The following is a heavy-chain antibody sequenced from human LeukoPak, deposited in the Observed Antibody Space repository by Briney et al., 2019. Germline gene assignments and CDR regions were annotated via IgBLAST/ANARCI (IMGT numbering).Heavy chain of an antibody. CDR2: IYYSGST. Sequence: SETLSLTCTVSGGSISSSSYYWGWIRQPPGKGLEWIGSIYYSGSTYYNPSLKSRVTISVDTSKNQFSLKLSSVTAADTAVYYCARGDGSGSYEHWGQGTLVTVSS. J-gene: IGHJ4*02. CDR1: GGSISSSSYY. D-gene: IGHD3-10*01. CDR3: ARGDGSGSYEH. V-gene: IGHV4-39*07.